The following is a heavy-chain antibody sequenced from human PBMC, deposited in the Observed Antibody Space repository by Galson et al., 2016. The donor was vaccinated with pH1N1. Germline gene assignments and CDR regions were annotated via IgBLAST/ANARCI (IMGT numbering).Heavy chain of an antibody. J-gene: IGHJ4*02. V-gene: IGHV3-30*18. Sequence: SLRLSCAASGFSFSGYAMHWVRQPPGKGLEWVAMISFDGTIKYSADSVKGRFTISRDNSKKTLYLHMSSLRFEDTAMHYCAKDSPMIDYYFDYWGQGTLVTVSS. CDR2: ISFDGTIK. CDR1: GFSFSGYA. D-gene: IGHD3-22*01. CDR3: AKDSPMIDYYFDY.